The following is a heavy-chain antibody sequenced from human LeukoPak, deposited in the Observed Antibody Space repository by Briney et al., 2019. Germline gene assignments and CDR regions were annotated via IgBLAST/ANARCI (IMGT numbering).Heavy chain of an antibody. V-gene: IGHV4-59*08. Sequence: INYTPSLKSRVTISVDTSKNQFSLKLSSVTAADTAVYYCARHLAANYYGSSYYYYYYSMDVWGQGTTVTVSS. J-gene: IGHJ6*02. CDR3: ARHLAANYYGSSYYYYYYSMDV. CDR2: I. D-gene: IGHD3-10*01.